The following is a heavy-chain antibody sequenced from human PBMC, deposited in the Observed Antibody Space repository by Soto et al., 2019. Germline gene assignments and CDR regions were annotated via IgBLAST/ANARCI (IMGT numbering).Heavy chain of an antibody. D-gene: IGHD2-2*01. CDR2: INHSGST. CDR1: GGSFSGYY. CDR3: ARLIPAAISPYYYYYMDV. J-gene: IGHJ6*03. V-gene: IGHV4-34*01. Sequence: SETLSLTCAVYGGSFSGYYWSWIRQPPGKGLEWIGEINHSGSTNYNPSLKSRVTISVDTSKNQFSLKLSSVTAADTAVYYCARLIPAAISPYYYYYMDVWGKGTTVTVSS.